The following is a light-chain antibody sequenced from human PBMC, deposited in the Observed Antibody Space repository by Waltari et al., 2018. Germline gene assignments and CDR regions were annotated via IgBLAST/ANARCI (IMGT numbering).Light chain of an antibody. Sequence: DFVMTQSPDSLAVSLGERATINCKSSQTLLYSANKKDYLAWYQQKRGQPPQLLITWASVRQSGVPDRFSGSGSGTDFTLTISSLQAEDVAVYYCQQYYGVPYTFGQGTKLEI. CDR1: QTLLYSANKKDY. V-gene: IGKV4-1*01. CDR2: WAS. CDR3: QQYYGVPYT. J-gene: IGKJ2*01.